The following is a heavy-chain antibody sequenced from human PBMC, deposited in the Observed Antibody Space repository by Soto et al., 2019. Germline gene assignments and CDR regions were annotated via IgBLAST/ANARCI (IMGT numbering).Heavy chain of an antibody. D-gene: IGHD3-22*01. J-gene: IGHJ6*02. CDR2: IRSKANSYAT. CDR3: TSSALIDYYYYGMDV. Sequence: PGGSLRLSCAASGFTFSGSAMHWVRQASGKGLEWVGRIRSKANSYATAYAASVKGRFTISRDDSKNTAYLQMNSLKTEDTAVYYCTSSALIDYYYYGMDVWGQGTTVTVSS. CDR1: GFTFSGSA. V-gene: IGHV3-73*01.